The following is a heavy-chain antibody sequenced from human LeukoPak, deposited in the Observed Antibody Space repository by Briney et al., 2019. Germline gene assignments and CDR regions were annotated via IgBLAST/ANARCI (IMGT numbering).Heavy chain of an antibody. J-gene: IGHJ4*02. CDR3: ARFERAYYGSGSYYGY. V-gene: IGHV4-59*01. D-gene: IGHD3-10*01. Sequence: SETLSLTCTVSGGSISSYYWSWIRQPPEKGLEWIGYIYYSGSTNYNPSLKSRVTISVDTSKNQFSLKLSSVTAADTAVYYCARFERAYYGSGSYYGYWGQGTLVTVSS. CDR1: GGSISSYY. CDR2: IYYSGST.